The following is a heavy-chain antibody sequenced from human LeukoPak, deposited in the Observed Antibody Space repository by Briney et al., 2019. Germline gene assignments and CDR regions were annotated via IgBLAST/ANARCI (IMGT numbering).Heavy chain of an antibody. CDR2: INTKGET. J-gene: IGHJ4*02. CDR1: GVSMSAYQ. CDR3: ATSNDAKIAPFDH. V-gene: IGHV4-4*09. Sequence: SETLSLTCTVSGVSMSAYQWSWVRQSPEKGLEWIGCINTKGETSYNPSLKSRVTTSVDTSKSQFSLRLTSVTAADTAVYYCATSNDAKIAPFDHWGQGAPVTISS. D-gene: IGHD2-21*01.